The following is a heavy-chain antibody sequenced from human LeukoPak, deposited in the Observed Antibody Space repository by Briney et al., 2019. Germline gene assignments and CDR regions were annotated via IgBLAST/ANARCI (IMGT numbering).Heavy chain of an antibody. CDR3: ARESGELLRYIDY. J-gene: IGHJ4*02. V-gene: IGHV4-39*07. CDR2: IYYSGST. Sequence: SETLSLTCTVSGGSISSSSYYWGWIRQPPGKGLEWIGSIYYSGSTYYNPSLKSRVTISVDTSKNQFSLKLSSVTAADTAVYYCARESGELLRYIDYWGQGTLVTVSS. CDR1: GGSISSSSYY. D-gene: IGHD1-26*01.